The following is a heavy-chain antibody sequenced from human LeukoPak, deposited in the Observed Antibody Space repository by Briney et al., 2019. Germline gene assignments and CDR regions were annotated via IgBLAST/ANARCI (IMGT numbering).Heavy chain of an antibody. CDR1: GGSISSYY. CDR2: IYYSGST. V-gene: IGHV4-59*01. J-gene: IGHJ6*04. Sequence: SETLSLTCTVSGGSISSYYWSWIRQPPGKGLEWIGYIYYSGSTNYNPSLKSRVTISVDTSKNQFSLKLSSVTAADTAVYYCARPPEKNYGMDVGGKGPTVT. CDR3: ARPPEKNYGMDV.